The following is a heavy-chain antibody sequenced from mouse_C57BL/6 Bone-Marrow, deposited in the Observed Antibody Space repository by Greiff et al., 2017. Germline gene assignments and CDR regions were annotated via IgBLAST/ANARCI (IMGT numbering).Heavy chain of an antibody. CDR3: AAEDGYYDWYFDV. CDR2: IYPRDGST. J-gene: IGHJ1*03. D-gene: IGHD2-3*01. Sequence: QVQLQQSDAELVKPGASVKISCKVSGYTFTDHTIHWMKQRPEQGLEWIGYIYPRDGSTKYNETFKGKATLTADKSSSTAYMQLNSLTSEDSAVYFCAAEDGYYDWYFDVWGTGTTVTVSS. V-gene: IGHV1-78*01. CDR1: GYTFTDHT.